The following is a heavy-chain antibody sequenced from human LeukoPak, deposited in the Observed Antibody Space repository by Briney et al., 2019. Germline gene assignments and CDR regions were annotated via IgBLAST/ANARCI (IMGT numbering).Heavy chain of an antibody. Sequence: GGSLRLSCAASGFTFSSYAMHWVRQAPGKGLEWVAVISYDGSNKYYADSVKGRFTISRDNSKNTLYLQMNSLRAEDTAAYYCARDQSLLWRSRNAYYYYGMDVWGQGTTVTVSS. D-gene: IGHD2-21*01. J-gene: IGHJ6*02. CDR3: ARDQSLLWRSRNAYYYYGMDV. CDR2: ISYDGSNK. V-gene: IGHV3-30*04. CDR1: GFTFSSYA.